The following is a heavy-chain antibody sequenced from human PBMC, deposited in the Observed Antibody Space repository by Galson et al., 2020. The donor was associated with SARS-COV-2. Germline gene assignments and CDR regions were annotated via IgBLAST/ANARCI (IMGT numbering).Heavy chain of an antibody. CDR2: ISGSGGST. J-gene: IGHJ4*02. Sequence: GESLKISCAASGFTFSSYAMRWVRQAPGKGLEWVSAISGSGGSTYYADSVKGRFTISRDNSKNTLYLQMNSLRAEDTAVYYCAKDVPTYYYDSSGYYPLDYWGQGTLVTVSS. V-gene: IGHV3-23*01. CDR1: GFTFSSYA. D-gene: IGHD3-22*01. CDR3: AKDVPTYYYDSSGYYPLDY.